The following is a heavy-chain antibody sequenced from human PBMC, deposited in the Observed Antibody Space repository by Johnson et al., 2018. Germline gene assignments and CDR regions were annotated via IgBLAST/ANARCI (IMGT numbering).Heavy chain of an antibody. CDR2: ISYDGSNK. J-gene: IGHJ6*03. V-gene: IGHV3-30*18. CDR3: SKKGETCSWCCCYSYYHMDG. CDR1: GFTFSSYG. Sequence: VQLLETGGGVVQPGRSLRLSGAASGFTFSSYGMHWVRQAPGKGLEWVAVISYDGSNKYYADSVKGRFTISRDNSKNMLSLQMNSLRAEETAGSYRSKKGETCSWCCCYSYYHMDGWGKGTKVPVSS. D-gene: IGHD2-15*01.